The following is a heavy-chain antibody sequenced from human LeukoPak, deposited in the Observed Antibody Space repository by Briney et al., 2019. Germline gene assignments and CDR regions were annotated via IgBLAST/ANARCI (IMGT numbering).Heavy chain of an antibody. CDR1: GGSINSSIYY. CDR3: AAHGGDASGSSNFDH. Sequence: ETLSLTCTVSGGSINSSIYYWGCIRQPPGKGLKWIGSIFYNGNTYNNPSLQSRVTLSVDTSKSQFSLKLNSVTAADTAVYYCAAHGGDASGSSNFDHWGQGTLVTVSS. V-gene: IGHV4-39*01. J-gene: IGHJ4*02. D-gene: IGHD3-10*01. CDR2: IFYNGNT.